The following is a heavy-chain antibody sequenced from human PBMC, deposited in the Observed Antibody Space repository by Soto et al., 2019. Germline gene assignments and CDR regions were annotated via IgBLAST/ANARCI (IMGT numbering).Heavy chain of an antibody. V-gene: IGHV1-8*01. CDR1: GYTFTSYD. Sequence: QVQLVQSGAEVKKPGASVKVSCKASGYTFTSYDINWVRQATGQGLEWMGWMNPNSGNTVYAHEFQGRVTMTRNTSISTAYMELSSLRSEDTAVYYCARGQYYGSGHHDAFDIWGQGTMVTVSS. CDR3: ARGQYYGSGHHDAFDI. CDR2: MNPNSGNT. J-gene: IGHJ3*02. D-gene: IGHD3-10*01.